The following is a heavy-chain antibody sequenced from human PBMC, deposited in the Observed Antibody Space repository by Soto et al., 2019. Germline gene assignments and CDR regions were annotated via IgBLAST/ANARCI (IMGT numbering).Heavy chain of an antibody. V-gene: IGHV3-66*01. Sequence: GGSLRLCSAASGFTISSNYMSVGRLALGKGLEWVSVIYSGGSTYYADSVKGRFTISRDNSKNTLYLQMNSLRAENTAVYYCARVKDYGGPHDALEIWGQGTMVTVSS. J-gene: IGHJ3*02. CDR3: ARVKDYGGPHDALEI. D-gene: IGHD4-17*01. CDR2: IYSGGST. CDR1: GFTISSNY.